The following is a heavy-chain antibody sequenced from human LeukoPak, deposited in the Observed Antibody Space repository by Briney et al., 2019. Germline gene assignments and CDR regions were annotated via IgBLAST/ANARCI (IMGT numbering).Heavy chain of an antibody. V-gene: IGHV3-9*01. CDR2: ISWNSGSI. J-gene: IGHJ5*02. CDR1: GFTFDDYA. CDR3: ARVKGNWFDP. Sequence: GGSLRLSCAASGFTFDDYAMHWVRQAPGKGLEWVSGISWNSGSIGYADSVKGRFTISRDNAKNSLYLQMNSLRAEDTAVYYCARVKGNWFDPWGQGTLVTVSS.